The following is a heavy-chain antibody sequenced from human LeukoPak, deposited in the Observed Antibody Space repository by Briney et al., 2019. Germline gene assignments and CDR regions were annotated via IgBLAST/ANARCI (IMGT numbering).Heavy chain of an antibody. CDR3: ARDKAGTMVRGVILGNFDY. D-gene: IGHD3-10*01. V-gene: IGHV3-21*01. CDR2: ISSSSSYI. CDR1: GFTFSSYS. J-gene: IGHJ4*02. Sequence: PGGSLRLSCAASGFTFSSYSMKWVRQPPGKGLESGSSISSSSSYIYYADSVKGRFTISRDNAKNSLYLQMNSLRAEDTAVYYCARDKAGTMVRGVILGNFDYWGQGTLVTVSS.